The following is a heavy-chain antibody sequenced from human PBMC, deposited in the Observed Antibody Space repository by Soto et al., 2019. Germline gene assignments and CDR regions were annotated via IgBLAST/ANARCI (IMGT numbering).Heavy chain of an antibody. D-gene: IGHD1-7*01. Sequence: QVQLVHSGAEVKKPGASVKVSCKASGYTFSTHGITWGQQAPGQGLEWLGWISTNDANTRYALKLQGRVTMTKDTSTRTAYMELRGLTSDDTAIYYCARSGNWNYASDYWGQGTLVTVSS. V-gene: IGHV1-18*01. CDR3: ARSGNWNYASDY. CDR1: GYTFSTHG. J-gene: IGHJ4*02. CDR2: ISTNDANT.